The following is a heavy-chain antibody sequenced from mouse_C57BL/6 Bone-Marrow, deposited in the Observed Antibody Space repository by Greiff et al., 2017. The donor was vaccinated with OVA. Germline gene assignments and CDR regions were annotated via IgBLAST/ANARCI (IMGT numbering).Heavy chain of an antibody. CDR2: IHPNSGST. CDR3: AKERRDNYGSSYAMDY. V-gene: IGHV1-64*01. D-gene: IGHD1-1*01. J-gene: IGHJ4*01. Sequence: QVQLQQPGAELVKPGASVKLSCKASGYTFTSYWMHWVKQRPGQGLEWIGMIHPNSGSTNYNEKFKSKATLTVDKSSSTAYMQLSSLTYEDSTDYYYAKERRDNYGSSYAMDYWGQGTTVTVSS. CDR1: GYTFTSYW.